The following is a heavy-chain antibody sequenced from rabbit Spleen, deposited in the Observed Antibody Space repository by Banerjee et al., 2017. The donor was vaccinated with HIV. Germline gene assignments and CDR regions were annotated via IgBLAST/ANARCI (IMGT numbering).Heavy chain of an antibody. CDR3: ARFYAGYGDFGYAAM. CDR1: GFTSSYC. V-gene: IGHV1S45*01. D-gene: IGHD7-1*01. CDR2: IHGGSKNNI. J-gene: IGHJ6*01. Sequence: QEQLEESAGGLVQPGGSLTLTCTASGFTSSYCMCWVRQAPGKGLEWIACIHGGSKNNIYYASWAKGRFTISKTSSTTVTLQMTSLTVADTATYFCARFYAGYGDFGYAAMWGPGTLVTVS.